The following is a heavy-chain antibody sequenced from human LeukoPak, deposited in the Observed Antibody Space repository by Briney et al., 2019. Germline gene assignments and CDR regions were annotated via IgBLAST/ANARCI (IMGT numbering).Heavy chain of an antibody. D-gene: IGHD6-19*01. CDR1: GFTFSSYA. J-gene: IGHJ4*02. CDR3: ARDPLTYSGGRYGPHDY. V-gene: IGHV3-30-3*01. Sequence: GGSLRLSCAASGFTFSSYAMHWVRQAPGKGLEWVAVISYDGSNKYYADSVKGRFTISRDNSKNTLYLQMNSLRAEDTAVYYCARDPLTYSGGRYGPHDYWGQGTLVTVSS. CDR2: ISYDGSNK.